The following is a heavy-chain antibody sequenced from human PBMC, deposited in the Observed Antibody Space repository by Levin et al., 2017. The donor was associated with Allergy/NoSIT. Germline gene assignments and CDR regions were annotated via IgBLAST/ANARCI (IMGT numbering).Heavy chain of an antibody. CDR1: GFTFSSYW. CDR2: INSDGSST. D-gene: IGHD6-13*01. CDR3: AREQQLVLPTYYYYMDV. V-gene: IGHV3-74*01. J-gene: IGHJ6*03. Sequence: GESLKISCAASGFTFSSYWMHWVRQAPGKGLVWVSRINSDGSSTSYADSVKGRFTISRDNAKNTLYLQMNSLRAEDTAVYYCAREQQLVLPTYYYYMDVWGKGTTVTVSS.